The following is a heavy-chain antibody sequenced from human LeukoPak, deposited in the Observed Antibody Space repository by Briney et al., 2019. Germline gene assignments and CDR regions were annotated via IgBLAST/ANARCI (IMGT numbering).Heavy chain of an antibody. CDR2: ISVSVSTI. J-gene: IGHJ6*02. CDR1: GFTFSGYY. D-gene: IGHD3-22*01. V-gene: IGHV3-11*01. CDR3: ARDPGPYYYDSSGHYYYGMDV. Sequence: PGGSLRLSCAASGFTFSGYYMSWIRQAPGKGLEWFSHISVSVSTICYADSVKGRFTISRDNAKNSLYLQMNSLRAEDTAVYYCARDPGPYYYDSSGHYYYGMDVWGQGTTVTVSS.